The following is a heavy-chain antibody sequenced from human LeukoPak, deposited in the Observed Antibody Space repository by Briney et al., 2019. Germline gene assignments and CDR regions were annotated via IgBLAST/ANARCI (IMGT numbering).Heavy chain of an antibody. D-gene: IGHD3-3*01. J-gene: IGHJ4*02. V-gene: IGHV3-11*04. CDR2: ISSFSGTI. CDR3: ARESEIRFLEWLFVFDY. Sequence: GGSLRLSCAASGFTFSDYYMSWIRQAPGKGLEWVSYISSFSGTIDYADSVKGRFTITRDNAKNSLYLQMNSLRAEDTAVYYCARESEIRFLEWLFVFDYWGQGTLVTVSS. CDR1: GFTFSDYY.